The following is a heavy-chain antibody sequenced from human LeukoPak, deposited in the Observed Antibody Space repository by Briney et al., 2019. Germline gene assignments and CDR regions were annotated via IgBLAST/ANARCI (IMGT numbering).Heavy chain of an antibody. V-gene: IGHV4-30-4*01. CDR2: IYYSGST. CDR1: GGSISSGDYY. D-gene: IGHD3-22*01. Sequence: SETLSLTCTVSGGSISSGDYYWIWIRQPPGKGLEWIGYIYYSGSTYYNPSLKSRVTISVDTSKNQFSLKLSSVTAADTAVYYCARVQFTMIVNWYFDLWGRGTLVTVSS. CDR3: ARVQFTMIVNWYFDL. J-gene: IGHJ2*01.